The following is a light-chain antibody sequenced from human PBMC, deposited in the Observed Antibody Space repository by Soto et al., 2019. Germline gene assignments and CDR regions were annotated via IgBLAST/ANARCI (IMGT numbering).Light chain of an antibody. Sequence: DIQLTQSPSSLSASVGDRVTITCWASRTVVGYLNWYQQKPGKPPKLLIYSASTLQSGVPSRFIGSGSGTDFSLTISSLQPEDFATYYCQQSYNFPRTFGRGTKVEIK. J-gene: IGKJ4*02. V-gene: IGKV1-39*01. CDR2: SAS. CDR3: QQSYNFPRT. CDR1: RTVVGY.